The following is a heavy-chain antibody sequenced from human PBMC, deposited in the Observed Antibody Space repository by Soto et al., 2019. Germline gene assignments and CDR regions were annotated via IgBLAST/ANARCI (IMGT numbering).Heavy chain of an antibody. V-gene: IGHV1-2*04. CDR2: INPNSGGT. CDR3: ARPLGYCSGGRCSKGAFDI. Sequence: ASVKVSCKASGYTFTGYYMHWVRQAPGQGLEWMGWINPNSGGTNYAQKFQGWVTMTRDTSISTAYMELSRLRSDDTAVYYCARPLGYCSGGRCSKGAFDIWGQGTTVTVSS. CDR1: GYTFTGYY. D-gene: IGHD2-15*01. J-gene: IGHJ3*02.